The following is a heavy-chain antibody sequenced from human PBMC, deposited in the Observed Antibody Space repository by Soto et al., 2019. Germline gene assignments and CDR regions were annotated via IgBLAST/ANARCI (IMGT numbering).Heavy chain of an antibody. V-gene: IGHV4-39*01. D-gene: IGHD2-15*01. CDR3: ASRHCSRGRCYNHRFDS. CDR1: VASLSSISYY. Sequence: PSETLSLTCTVSVASLSSISYYWGWIRQPPGKGLEWVGSIFFTGNIYYNPSLKSRVTISVDTSRNQFSLMVNSVTAADTAVYYCASRHCSRGRCYNHRFDSWGQGDLVTVSS. J-gene: IGHJ4*02. CDR2: IFFTGNI.